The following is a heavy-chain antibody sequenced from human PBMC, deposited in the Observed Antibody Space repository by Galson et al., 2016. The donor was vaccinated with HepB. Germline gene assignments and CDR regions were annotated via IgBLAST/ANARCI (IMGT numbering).Heavy chain of an antibody. Sequence: SLRLSCAASGFTFSSYWMHWVRQAPGRGLVWVSRISSDGSTTDYADSVKGRFTISRDNVKNTVYLQMNSLRAKDTAVYYCARDWSEIDYDVLTANYYYYHYGMDVWGQGTTVTVSS. V-gene: IGHV3-74*01. CDR3: ARDWSEIDYDVLTANYYYYHYGMDV. D-gene: IGHD3-9*01. CDR2: ISSDGSTT. J-gene: IGHJ6*02. CDR1: GFTFSSYW.